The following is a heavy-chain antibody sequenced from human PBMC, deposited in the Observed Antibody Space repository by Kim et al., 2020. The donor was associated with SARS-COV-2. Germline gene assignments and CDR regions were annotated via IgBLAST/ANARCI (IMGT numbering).Heavy chain of an antibody. Sequence: YADSLKGRFSVSRDNSKNTLYLQMNSLGAEDTAVYYCAGGSGTFYNPFDYWGQGALVTVSS. J-gene: IGHJ4*02. D-gene: IGHD3-10*01. CDR3: AGGSGTFYNPFDY. V-gene: IGHV3-23*01.